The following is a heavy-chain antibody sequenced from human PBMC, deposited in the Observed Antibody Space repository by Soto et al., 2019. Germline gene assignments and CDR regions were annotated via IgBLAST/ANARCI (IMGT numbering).Heavy chain of an antibody. CDR2: ISSSSSYT. CDR1: GFTFSDYY. D-gene: IGHD2-15*01. Sequence: GGSLRLSCAASGFTFSDYYMSWIRQAPGKGLEWVSYISSSSSYTNYADSVKGRFTISRDNAKNSLYLQMDSLRAEDTAGYYCARATGDCSGGSCYSIYFQHWGQGTLVTVSS. V-gene: IGHV3-11*06. J-gene: IGHJ1*01. CDR3: ARATGDCSGGSCYSIYFQH.